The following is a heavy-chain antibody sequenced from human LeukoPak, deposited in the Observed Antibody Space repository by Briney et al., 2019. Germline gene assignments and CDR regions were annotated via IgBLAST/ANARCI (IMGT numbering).Heavy chain of an antibody. CDR1: GGSVSSSLR. CDR3: ASSPTYYFDY. Sequence: SGTPSLTCAASGGSVSSSLRWSWVRQPPGKGLEWIGEIYHSGTTNYNPSLKSRVTISVDTSKNQFSLKLSSVTAADTAVYYCASSPTYYFDYWGQGTLVTVSS. CDR2: IYHSGTT. J-gene: IGHJ4*02. V-gene: IGHV4-4*02.